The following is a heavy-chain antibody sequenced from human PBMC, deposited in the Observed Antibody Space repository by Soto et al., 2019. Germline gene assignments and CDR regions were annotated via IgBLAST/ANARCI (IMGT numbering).Heavy chain of an antibody. D-gene: IGHD1-1*01. CDR3: ARRYWASYNCPLFYYFVDL. Sequence: VQLVQSGAEVKKTGSSVKVSCKASGGTFNKFAFSWVRHAPGQGFEWMGGIIPVFRSANYAQRFRGRITSTADEYTSTVYLYLNDLRSDDTAVYYCARRYWASYNCPLFYYFVDLWGLGTTVTVSS. V-gene: IGHV1-69*01. J-gene: IGHJ6*02. CDR2: IIPVFRSA. CDR1: GGTFNKFA.